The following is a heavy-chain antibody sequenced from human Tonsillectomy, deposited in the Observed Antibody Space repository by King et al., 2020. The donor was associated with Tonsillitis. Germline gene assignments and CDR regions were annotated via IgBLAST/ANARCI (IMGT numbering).Heavy chain of an antibody. CDR1: GFTVSSNY. Sequence: VQLVESGGGLVQPGGSLRLSCAASGFTVSSNYMSWVRQAPGKGLEWVSVRYRGGSTYYADSVKGRFTISRHNSKNTLYLQMNSLRAEDTAVYYCASSSINCGGDCYSFHYWGPGTLVTVSS. D-gene: IGHD2-21*02. CDR2: RYRGGST. CDR3: ASSSINCGGDCYSFHY. V-gene: IGHV3-53*04. J-gene: IGHJ4*02.